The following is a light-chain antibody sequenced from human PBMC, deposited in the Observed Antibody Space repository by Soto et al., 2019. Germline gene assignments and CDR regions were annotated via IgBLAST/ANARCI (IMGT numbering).Light chain of an antibody. V-gene: IGLV2-14*03. CDR1: SSDIGTYNY. Sequence: QSALTQPASVSGSPGQSITISCAGTSSDIGTYNYVSWYQHHPGRAPQLIIYDVSYRPSGVSNRFSGSKSDNTASLTISGLQAEDEADYYCSSCTSSSTIFGGGTQLTVL. J-gene: IGLJ2*01. CDR3: SSCTSSSTI. CDR2: DVS.